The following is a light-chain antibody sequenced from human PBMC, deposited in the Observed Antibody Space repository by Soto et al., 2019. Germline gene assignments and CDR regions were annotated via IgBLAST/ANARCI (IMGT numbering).Light chain of an antibody. CDR2: EVT. J-gene: IGLJ1*01. CDR1: SSDVGGYNY. Sequence: QSVLTQPASVSGSPGQSITISCTGTSSDVGGYNYVSWYQQHPGKAPKLMIYEVTNRPSGVSNRFYGSKSGNTASLTISGLQADYEADYYCSSYTSSITYVFGPGTKVTVL. V-gene: IGLV2-14*01. CDR3: SSYTSSITYV.